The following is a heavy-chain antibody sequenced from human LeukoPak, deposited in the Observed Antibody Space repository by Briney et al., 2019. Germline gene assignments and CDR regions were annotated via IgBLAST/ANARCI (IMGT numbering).Heavy chain of an antibody. V-gene: IGHV4-59*11. J-gene: IGHJ6*03. CDR3: AREMAGSHYYYMDV. CDR1: GGSISSHY. CDR2: IYYSGST. Sequence: SETLSLTCTVSGGSISSHYWSWIRQPPGKGLEWIGYIYYSGSTNYNPSLKSRVTISVDTSKNQFSLKLSSVTAADTAVYYCAREMAGSHYYYMDVWGKGTTVTVPS. D-gene: IGHD5-24*01.